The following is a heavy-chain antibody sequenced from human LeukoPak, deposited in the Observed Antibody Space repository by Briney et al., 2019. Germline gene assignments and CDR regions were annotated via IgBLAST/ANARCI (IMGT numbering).Heavy chain of an antibody. CDR3: ARDIRTYSSGWCGY. J-gene: IGHJ4*02. CDR1: GFTFSSYS. Sequence: GGSLRLSCAASGFTFSSYSRNWIRQAPGKGLEWISSISSSSSYIYYAYSEKGRFTISRDNAKNALYMKMNSLRAEDTAVYYCARDIRTYSSGWCGYWGQGTLVTVSS. CDR2: ISSSSSYI. D-gene: IGHD6-19*01. V-gene: IGHV3-21*01.